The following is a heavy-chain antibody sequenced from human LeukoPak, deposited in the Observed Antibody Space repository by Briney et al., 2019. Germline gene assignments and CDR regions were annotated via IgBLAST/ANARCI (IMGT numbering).Heavy chain of an antibody. CDR1: GYSISSGYY. Sequence: KSSETLSLTCTVSGYSISSGYYWGWIRQPPGKGLEWIGSIYHNGNTFYNPSLKSRITISVDTSKNQFSLNLSSVTAADTAVYYCARLFRRIAAGGCFDPWGQGTLVTVSS. CDR3: ARLFRRIAAGGCFDP. J-gene: IGHJ5*02. V-gene: IGHV4-38-2*02. CDR2: IYHNGNT. D-gene: IGHD6-13*01.